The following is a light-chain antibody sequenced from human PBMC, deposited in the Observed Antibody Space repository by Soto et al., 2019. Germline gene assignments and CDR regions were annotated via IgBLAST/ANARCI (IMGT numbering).Light chain of an antibody. CDR3: AAWDDSLRGWV. CDR1: SSSIGSNY. V-gene: IGLV1-47*01. Sequence: QAVVTQPPSASGTPGQRFTISCSERSSSIGSNYIYWYQQLPGTAPKLLIYRDSQRPSGVPDRFSGSKSGTSASLDISGLRSEDEADYYCAAWDDSLRGWVFGGGTKLTVL. J-gene: IGLJ3*02. CDR2: RDS.